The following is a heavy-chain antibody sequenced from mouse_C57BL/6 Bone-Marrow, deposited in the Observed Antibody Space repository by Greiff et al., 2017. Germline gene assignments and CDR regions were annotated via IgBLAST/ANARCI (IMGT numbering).Heavy chain of an antibody. D-gene: IGHD1-1*01. J-gene: IGHJ3*01. Sequence: EVQLVESGGGLVKPGGSLKLSCAASGFTFSSYAMSWVRQTPEKRLEWVATISDGGSYTYYPDNVKGRFTISRNNAKNNLYLQMSHLKSEDTAMYYCARDRYYGSSYPVAYWGQGTLVTVSA. CDR3: ARDRYYGSSYPVAY. CDR2: ISDGGSYT. CDR1: GFTFSSYA. V-gene: IGHV5-4*01.